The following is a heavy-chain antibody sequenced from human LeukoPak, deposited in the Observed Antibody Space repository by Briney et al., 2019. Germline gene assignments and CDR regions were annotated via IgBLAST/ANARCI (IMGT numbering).Heavy chain of an antibody. CDR3: ARANIVVVPGKAFDY. J-gene: IGHJ4*02. Sequence: PSETLSLTCAVYGGSFSGYYWSWIRQPPGKGLEWIGEINHSGSTNYNPSLKSRVTISVDTSKNQFSLKLSSVTAADTAVYYCARANIVVVPGKAFDYWGQGTLVTVFS. CDR1: GGSFSGYY. D-gene: IGHD2-2*01. V-gene: IGHV4-34*01. CDR2: INHSGST.